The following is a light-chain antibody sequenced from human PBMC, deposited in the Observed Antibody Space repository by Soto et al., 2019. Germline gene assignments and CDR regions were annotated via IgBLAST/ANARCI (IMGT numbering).Light chain of an antibody. CDR3: QRYGSSTT. J-gene: IGKJ1*01. Sequence: EIVLTQSPATLSLSPGERATLSCRASQSVSSYLAWYQQKPGQAPRLLIYDASNRATGIPARFSGSGSGTYFTLTISRLEPEDFAVYYCQRYGSSTTFGQGTKVDI. CDR2: DAS. CDR1: QSVSSY. V-gene: IGKV3-11*01.